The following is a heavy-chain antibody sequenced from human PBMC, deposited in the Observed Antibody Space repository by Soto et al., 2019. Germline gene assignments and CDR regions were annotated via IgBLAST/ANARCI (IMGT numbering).Heavy chain of an antibody. Sequence: QVQLQESGPGLVKPSGTLSLTCAVSGGSISSNNWWTWARQPPGKGLEWIGEIHHSGSTNYKSSLKSGVPRSVDKSKNQFSLKLTSVTAADTAVYYCARNGYSSGWYHFDHWGQGTLATVSS. CDR2: IHHSGST. V-gene: IGHV4-4*02. CDR3: ARNGYSSGWYHFDH. CDR1: GGSISSNNW. D-gene: IGHD6-19*01. J-gene: IGHJ4*02.